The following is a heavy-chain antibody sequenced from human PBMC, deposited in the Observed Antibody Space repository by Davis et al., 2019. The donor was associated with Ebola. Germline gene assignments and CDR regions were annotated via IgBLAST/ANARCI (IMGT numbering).Heavy chain of an antibody. J-gene: IGHJ3*01. Sequence: GESLKISCAASGFSFSSYAMSWVRQAPAKGLEWVSAICGGGGSTYYADSMKGRVTISRDNSKNTLHLQMNSLRVEDTAIYYCAKDTSNVWFDVWGQGTMVTVSS. CDR2: ICGGGGST. D-gene: IGHD6-19*01. CDR3: AKDTSNVWFDV. CDR1: GFSFSSYA. V-gene: IGHV3-23*01.